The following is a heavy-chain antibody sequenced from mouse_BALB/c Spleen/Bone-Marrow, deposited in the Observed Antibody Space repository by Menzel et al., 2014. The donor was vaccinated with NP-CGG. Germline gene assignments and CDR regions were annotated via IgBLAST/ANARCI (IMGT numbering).Heavy chain of an antibody. CDR1: GYIFTTYN. J-gene: IGHJ2*01. CDR2: IDPYNGDA. CDR3: AKGVVSDY. D-gene: IGHD1-1*01. Sequence: EVKVVESGPELVKPGASVKVSCKASGYIFTTYNMYWMKQSHGKSLEWIGYIDPYNGDATYNQKFKGKATLTVDKSSSTAYLHLNSLTSEDSAVYYCAKGVVSDYWGQGTTLTVSS. V-gene: IGHV1S135*01.